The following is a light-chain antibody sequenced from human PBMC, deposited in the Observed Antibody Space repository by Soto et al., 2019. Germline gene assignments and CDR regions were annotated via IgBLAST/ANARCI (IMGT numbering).Light chain of an antibody. V-gene: IGLV2-14*03. J-gene: IGLJ2*01. CDR1: SSDIGAYNF. Sequence: QSVLNQPASVSGSPGQSITISCTGTSSDIGAYNFVSWYQQHPGKAPKLMLYDVNIRPSGVSNRFSGSKSGNTASLTISGLQAEDEADYYCTSWTTSTTMIFGGGTKVTV. CDR2: DVN. CDR3: TSWTTSTTMI.